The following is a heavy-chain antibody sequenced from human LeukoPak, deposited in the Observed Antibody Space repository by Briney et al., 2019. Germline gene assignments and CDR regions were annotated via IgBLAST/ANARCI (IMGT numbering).Heavy chain of an antibody. V-gene: IGHV4-39*01. CDR3: ASQYYDILTGYLNWFDP. J-gene: IGHJ5*02. CDR2: IYYSGST. Sequence: SETLSLTCTVSGGSISSSSYYWGWIHQPPGKGLEWIGSIYYSGSTYYNPSLKSRVTISVDTSKNQFSLKLSSVTAADTAVYYCASQYYDILTGYLNWFDPWGQGTLVTVSS. D-gene: IGHD3-9*01. CDR1: GGSISSSSYY.